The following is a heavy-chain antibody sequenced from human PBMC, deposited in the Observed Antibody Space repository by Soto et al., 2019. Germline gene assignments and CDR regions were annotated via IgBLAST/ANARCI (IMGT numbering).Heavy chain of an antibody. CDR2: IYYSGST. CDR1: GGSISSSSYY. D-gene: IGHD7-27*01. CDR3: AKLELGRDAFDI. J-gene: IGHJ3*02. V-gene: IGHV4-39*01. Sequence: SETLSLTCTVSGGSISSSSYYWGWIRQPPGKGLEWIGSIYYSGSTYYNPSLKSRVTISVDTSKNQFSLKLTSVTAADTAVYYCAKLELGRDAFDIWGQGTMVTVSS.